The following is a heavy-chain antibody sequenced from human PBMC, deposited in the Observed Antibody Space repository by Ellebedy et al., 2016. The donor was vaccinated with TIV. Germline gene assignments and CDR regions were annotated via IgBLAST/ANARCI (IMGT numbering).Heavy chain of an antibody. Sequence: SLKISCAASGFTFDDYAMHWVRQAPGKGLEWVSGISWNSGSIGYADSVKGRFTISRDNAKNSLYLQMNSLRAEDMALYYCAKDRYSSGWFGFDYWGQGTLVTVSS. CDR1: GFTFDDYA. CDR2: ISWNSGSI. CDR3: AKDRYSSGWFGFDY. J-gene: IGHJ4*02. V-gene: IGHV3-9*03. D-gene: IGHD6-19*01.